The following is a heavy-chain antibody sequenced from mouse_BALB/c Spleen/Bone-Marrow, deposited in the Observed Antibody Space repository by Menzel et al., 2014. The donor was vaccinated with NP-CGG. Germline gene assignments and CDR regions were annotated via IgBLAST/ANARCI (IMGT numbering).Heavy chain of an antibody. Sequence: VMLVESGAELVRPGTSVKMSCKAAGYTFTNYWIGWVKRRPGHGLEWIGDIYPGGGYANYNEKFKGKATLTADTSSSTAYMQLSSLTSEDSAIYYCARGEDGLDYWGQGTTLTVSS. J-gene: IGHJ2*01. CDR3: ARGEDGLDY. CDR1: GYTFTNYW. V-gene: IGHV1-63*02. D-gene: IGHD2-3*01. CDR2: IYPGGGYA.